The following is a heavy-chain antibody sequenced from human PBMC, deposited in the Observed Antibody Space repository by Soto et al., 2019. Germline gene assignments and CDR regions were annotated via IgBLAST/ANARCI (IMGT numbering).Heavy chain of an antibody. D-gene: IGHD5-18*01. CDR1: GFTFSSYA. CDR3: ARDLGRRIQLWLRPLGY. J-gene: IGHJ4*02. CDR2: ISYDGSNK. V-gene: IGHV3-30-3*01. Sequence: QVQLVESGGGVVQPGRSLRLSCAASGFTFSSYAMHWVGQAPGKGLEWVAVISYDGSNKYYADSVKGRFTISRDNSKNTLYLQMNSLRAEDMAVYYCARDLGRRIQLWLRPLGYWGQGTLVTVSS.